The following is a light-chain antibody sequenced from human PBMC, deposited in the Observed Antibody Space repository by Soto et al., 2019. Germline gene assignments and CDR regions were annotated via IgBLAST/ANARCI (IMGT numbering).Light chain of an antibody. V-gene: IGLV1-40*01. Sequence: QSGLAQPPSVSGAPGQRVTIPCTGSSSHIGAGYDVHWYQQLPGTAPKLLIYGNSNRPSGVPDRFSGSKPGTSASLAITGLQAEDEADYYCQSYDSSLSGYVFGTGTKVTVL. J-gene: IGLJ1*01. CDR1: SSHIGAGYD. CDR2: GNS. CDR3: QSYDSSLSGYV.